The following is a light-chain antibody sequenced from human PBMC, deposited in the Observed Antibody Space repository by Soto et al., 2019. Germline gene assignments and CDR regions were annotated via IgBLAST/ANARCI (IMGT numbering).Light chain of an antibody. V-gene: IGLV2-14*01. Sequence: QSALTQPASVSGSPGQSITISCTGTSIDVGGYDYVSWYQHHPGKAPQLLIYEVNRRPSGISNRFSASKSGNTASLTISGLQAEDEATYYCCSYRGSRTYVLFGGGTKLTVL. J-gene: IGLJ2*01. CDR1: SIDVGGYDY. CDR2: EVN. CDR3: CSYRGSRTYVL.